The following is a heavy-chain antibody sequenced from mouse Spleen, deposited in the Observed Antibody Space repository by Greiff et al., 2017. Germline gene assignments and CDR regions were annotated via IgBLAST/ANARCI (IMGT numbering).Heavy chain of an antibody. CDR1: GYTFTSYG. Sequence: QVHVKQSGAELARPGASVKLSCKASGYTFTSYGISWVKQRTGQGLEWIGEIYPRSGNTYYNEKFKGKATLTADKSSSTAYMELRSLTSEDSAVYFCARSNPCAYWGQGTLVTVSA. J-gene: IGHJ3*01. V-gene: IGHV1-81*01. CDR2: IYPRSGNT. D-gene: IGHD2-5*01. CDR3: ARSNPCAY.